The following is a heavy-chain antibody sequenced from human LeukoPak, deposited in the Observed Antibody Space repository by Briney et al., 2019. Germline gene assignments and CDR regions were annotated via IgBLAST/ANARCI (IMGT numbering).Heavy chain of an antibody. CDR3: ARGSSLLRGYAFDI. Sequence: SETLSLTCTVSGGSISSGDFYWGWIRQPPGKGLEWIGSIYYSGSTYYNPSLKSRVTISVDTSKNQFSLKLSSVTAADTAVYYCARGSSLLRGYAFDIWGQGTMVTVSS. CDR1: GGSISSGDFY. D-gene: IGHD6-6*01. J-gene: IGHJ3*02. CDR2: IYYSGST. V-gene: IGHV4-39*07.